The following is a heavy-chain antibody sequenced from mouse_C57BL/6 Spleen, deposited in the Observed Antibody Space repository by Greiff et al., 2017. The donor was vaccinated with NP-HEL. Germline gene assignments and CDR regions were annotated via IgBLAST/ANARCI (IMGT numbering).Heavy chain of an antibody. J-gene: IGHJ1*03. CDR2: INPNNGGT. CDR1: GYTFTDYY. V-gene: IGHV1-26*01. Sequence: EVQLQQSGPELVKPGASVKISCKASGYTFTDYYMNWVKQSHGKSLEWIGDINPNNGGTSYNQKFKGKAILTVDKSSSTAYMELRSLTSEDSAVYYCARRTGTRYFDVWGTGTTVTVSS. CDR3: ARRTGTRYFDV. D-gene: IGHD4-1*01.